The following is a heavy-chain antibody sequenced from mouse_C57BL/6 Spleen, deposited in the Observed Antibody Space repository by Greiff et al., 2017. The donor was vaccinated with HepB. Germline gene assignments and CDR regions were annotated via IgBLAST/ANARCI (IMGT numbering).Heavy chain of an antibody. Sequence: QVQLQQSGPELVKPGASVKISCKASGYAFSSSWMNWVKQRPGKGLEWIGRIYPGDGDTNYNGKLKGKATLTADKSSSTAYMQLSSLTSEDSAVYFCARWADGLVRGFAYWGQGTLVTVSA. CDR3: ARWADGLVRGFAY. D-gene: IGHD2-3*01. CDR2: IYPGDGDT. V-gene: IGHV1-82*01. J-gene: IGHJ3*01. CDR1: GYAFSSSW.